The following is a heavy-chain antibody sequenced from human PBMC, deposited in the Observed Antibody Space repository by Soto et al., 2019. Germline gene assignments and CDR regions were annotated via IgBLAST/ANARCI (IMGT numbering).Heavy chain of an antibody. CDR1: GHSFPSFW. CDR3: ARTTAYGDYSYDY. Sequence: PGESLKISCKGSGHSFPSFWIGWVRQMPGKGLEWMGIIQPGDSDTRYSPSFQGQATISADTSISTAYLQWSSLKASDTAMYYCARTTAYGDYSYDYWGLGTLVTVSS. J-gene: IGHJ4*02. CDR2: IQPGDSDT. D-gene: IGHD4-17*01. V-gene: IGHV5-51*01.